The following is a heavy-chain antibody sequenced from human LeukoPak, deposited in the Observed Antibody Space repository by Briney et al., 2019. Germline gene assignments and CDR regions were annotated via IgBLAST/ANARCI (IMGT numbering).Heavy chain of an antibody. CDR1: GGSISSGDYY. CDR2: IYYSGST. J-gene: IGHJ5*02. CDR3: AREGEGATDNWFDP. D-gene: IGHD1-26*01. V-gene: IGHV4-30-4*08. Sequence: TSETLPLTCTVSGGSISSGDYYWSWIRQPPGKGLEWIGYIYYSGSTYYNPSLKSRVTISVDTSKNQFSLKLSSVTAADTAVYYCAREGEGATDNWFDPWGQGTLVTVSS.